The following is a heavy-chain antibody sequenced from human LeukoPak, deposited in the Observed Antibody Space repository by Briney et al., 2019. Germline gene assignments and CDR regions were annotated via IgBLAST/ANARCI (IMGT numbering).Heavy chain of an antibody. J-gene: IGHJ6*02. V-gene: IGHV1-69*04. Sequence: SVKVSCKASGGTFSSYAISWVRQAPGQGLEWMGRFIPILGIANYAQKFQGRVTITADKSTSTAYMELSSLRSEDTAVYYCARVRDMTNYYYYGMDVWGQGTTVTVSS. CDR1: GGTFSSYA. D-gene: IGHD4-11*01. CDR2: FIPILGIA. CDR3: ARVRDMTNYYYYGMDV.